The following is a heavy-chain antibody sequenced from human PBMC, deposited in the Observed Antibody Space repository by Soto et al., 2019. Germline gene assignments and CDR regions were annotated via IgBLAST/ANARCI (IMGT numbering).Heavy chain of an antibody. CDR3: ARAHTFGGVIGEYYYYGMDV. CDR1: GGTFSSYA. V-gene: IGHV1-69*13. D-gene: IGHD3-16*02. Sequence: SVKVSCKASGGTFSSYAISWVRQAPGQGLEWMGGIIPIFGTANYAQKFQGRVTITADESTSTAYMELSSLRSEDTAVYYCARAHTFGGVIGEYYYYGMDVWGQGTTVTVSS. J-gene: IGHJ6*02. CDR2: IIPIFGTA.